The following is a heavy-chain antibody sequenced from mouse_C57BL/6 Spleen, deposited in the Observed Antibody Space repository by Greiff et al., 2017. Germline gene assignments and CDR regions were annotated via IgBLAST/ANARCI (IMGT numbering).Heavy chain of an antibody. D-gene: IGHD3-2*02. Sequence: VQLQQPGAELVKPGASVKLSCKASGYTFTSYWMQWVKQRPGQGLEWIGEIDPSDSYTNYNQKFKGKATLTVDTPSSTAYMQLSSLTSEDSAVYYCATKDSSGHAYWGQGTLVTVSA. J-gene: IGHJ3*01. CDR3: ATKDSSGHAY. CDR2: IDPSDSYT. V-gene: IGHV1-50*01. CDR1: GYTFTSYW.